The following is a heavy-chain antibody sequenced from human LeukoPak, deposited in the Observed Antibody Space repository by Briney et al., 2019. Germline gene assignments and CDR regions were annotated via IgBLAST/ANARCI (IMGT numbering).Heavy chain of an antibody. D-gene: IGHD3-10*01. CDR2: ISSSSSYI. CDR3: ARDPLGEFDP. V-gene: IGHV3-21*01. J-gene: IGHJ5*02. Sequence: PGRSLRLSCAASGFTFSSYSMNWVRQAPGKGLEWVSSISSSSSYIYYADSVKGRFTISRDNAKNSLYLQMNSLRAEDTAVYYCARDPLGEFDPWGQGTLVTVSS. CDR1: GFTFSSYS.